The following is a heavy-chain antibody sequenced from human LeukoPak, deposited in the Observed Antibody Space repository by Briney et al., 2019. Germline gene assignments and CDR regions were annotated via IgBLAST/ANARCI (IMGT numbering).Heavy chain of an antibody. CDR2: INPNSGGT. Sequence: ASVKVSCKASGYTFTGYYMHWVRQAPGQGLEWMGCINPNSGGTNYAQKFQGRVTMTRDTSISTAYMELSRLRSDDTAVYYCARDQRGYCSSTSCYWFDPWGQGTLVTVSS. D-gene: IGHD2-2*01. J-gene: IGHJ5*02. CDR1: GYTFTGYY. CDR3: ARDQRGYCSSTSCYWFDP. V-gene: IGHV1-2*02.